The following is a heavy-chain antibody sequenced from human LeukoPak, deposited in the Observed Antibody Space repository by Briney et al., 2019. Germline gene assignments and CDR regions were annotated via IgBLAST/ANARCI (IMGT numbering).Heavy chain of an antibody. D-gene: IGHD3-9*01. Sequence: SETLCLTSPVSGGSISRYHGTYFRQPPGKGLEWIGYIYYSGSTNYNPSLKSRVTISVDASKNQFSLKLSSVCAADTAVYFCGRQLSKGIFVLWGQGTLVTVSS. V-gene: IGHV4-59*08. J-gene: IGHJ4*02. CDR1: GGSISRYH. CDR2: IYYSGST. CDR3: GRQLSKGIFVL.